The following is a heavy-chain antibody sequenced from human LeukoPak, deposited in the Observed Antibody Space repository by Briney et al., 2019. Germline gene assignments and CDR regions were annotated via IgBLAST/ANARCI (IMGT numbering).Heavy chain of an antibody. J-gene: IGHJ4*02. Sequence: GASVKVSCKASGYTFTGFYMHWVRQAPGQGLEWLGWINPNSGDTHYALKFQGGVTMTRDTSISTAYVEVARLRSDDTAVYYCARDHNWGPDYWGQGTLVSVSS. CDR1: GYTFTGFY. CDR3: ARDHNWGPDY. V-gene: IGHV1-2*02. D-gene: IGHD7-27*01. CDR2: INPNSGDT.